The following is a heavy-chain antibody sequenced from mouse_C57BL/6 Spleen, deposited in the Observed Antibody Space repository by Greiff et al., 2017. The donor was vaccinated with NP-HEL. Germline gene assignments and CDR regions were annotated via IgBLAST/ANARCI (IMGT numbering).Heavy chain of an antibody. J-gene: IGHJ4*01. CDR2: IDPSDSYT. Sequence: QVQLQQPGAELVKPGASVKLSCKASGYTFTSYWMQWVKQRPGQGLEWIGEIDPSDSYTNYNQKFKGKATLTVDTSSSTAYMQLSSLTSEDSAVYYCAISAVITTVVATPYAMDYWGQGTSVTVSS. CDR3: AISAVITTVVATPYAMDY. D-gene: IGHD1-1*01. CDR1: GYTFTSYW. V-gene: IGHV1-50*01.